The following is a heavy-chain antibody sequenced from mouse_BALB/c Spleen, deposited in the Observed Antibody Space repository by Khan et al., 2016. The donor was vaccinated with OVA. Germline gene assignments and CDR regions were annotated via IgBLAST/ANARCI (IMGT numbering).Heavy chain of an antibody. Sequence: QIQLVQSGPELKKPGETVKISCKASGYSFTDYSMHWVKQAPGKGLKWMGWINTETGEPTYADDFKGRFAFSLETSVSTAYLQINNLKNEDTATYCCATSNPFYAMDYWGQGTSVTVSS. CDR1: GYSFTDYS. CDR2: INTETGEP. D-gene: IGHD4-1*01. CDR3: ATSNPFYAMDY. J-gene: IGHJ4*01. V-gene: IGHV9-2-1*01.